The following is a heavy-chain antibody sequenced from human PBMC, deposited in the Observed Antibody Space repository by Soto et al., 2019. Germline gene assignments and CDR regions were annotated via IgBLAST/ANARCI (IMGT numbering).Heavy chain of an antibody. V-gene: IGHV3-74*01. J-gene: IGHJ3*02. CDR2: INSDGSST. CDR1: GFTFSSYW. D-gene: IGHD2-2*01. Sequence: GGSLRLSCAASGFTFSSYWMHWVRQAPGKGLGWVSRINSDGSSTSYADSVKGRFTIARDNAKNTLYLQMNSLRAEDTAVYSCARSDCSSTSCYDAFDIWGQGTMVTVSS. CDR3: ARSDCSSTSCYDAFDI.